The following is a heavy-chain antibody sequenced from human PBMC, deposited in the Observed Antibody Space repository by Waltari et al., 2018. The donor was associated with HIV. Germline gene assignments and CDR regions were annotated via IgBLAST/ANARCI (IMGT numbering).Heavy chain of an antibody. CDR1: GFTFSSFA. V-gene: IGHV3-64D*06. J-gene: IGHJ4*02. CDR3: AKGNYDVLTGYYGPSFEY. D-gene: IGHD3-9*01. CDR2: ISGDGHST. Sequence: EVELVESGGTLVQPGGSLRLSCSASGFTFSSFAIHWVRQTPGKGLEYVSAISGDGHSTYDAGSLKGRFTITRDNSKNTVWLQMRSLRAEDTAVYYCAKGNYDVLTGYYGPSFEYWGQGTLVTVSS.